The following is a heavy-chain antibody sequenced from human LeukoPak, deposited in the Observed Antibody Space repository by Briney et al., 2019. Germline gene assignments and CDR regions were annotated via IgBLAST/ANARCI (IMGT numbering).Heavy chain of an antibody. CDR1: GYTFTSYG. CDR3: AREIYAYGSVIRGAFDI. D-gene: IGHD3-10*01. V-gene: IGHV1-18*04. Sequence: ASVKVSCKASGYTFTSYGISWVRQAPGQGLEWMGWISAYNGNTNYAQKLQGRVTMTTDTSTSTAYMELRSLRSDDTAVYYCAREIYAYGSVIRGAFDIWGQGTMVTVSS. CDR2: ISAYNGNT. J-gene: IGHJ3*02.